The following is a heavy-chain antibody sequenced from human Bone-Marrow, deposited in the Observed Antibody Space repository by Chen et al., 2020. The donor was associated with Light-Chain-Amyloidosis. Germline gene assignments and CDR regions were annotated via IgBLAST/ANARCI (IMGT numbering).Heavy chain of an antibody. D-gene: IGHD1-26*01. Sequence: EGQLVQSGGGLVQPGGSLRLSCEASGFTFSTYAMHWVRQAPGKGLEYVSAITDNGGTTYYANSVKGRFTISRDNSKNTLYLQMGSLRVEDMAVYYCARDTLGTDWYFDLWGRGTLVTVSS. J-gene: IGHJ2*01. V-gene: IGHV3-64*01. CDR1: GFTFSTYA. CDR3: ARDTLGTDWYFDL. CDR2: ITDNGGTT.